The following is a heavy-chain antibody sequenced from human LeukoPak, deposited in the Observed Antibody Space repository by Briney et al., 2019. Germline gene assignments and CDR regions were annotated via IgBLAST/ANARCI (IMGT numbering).Heavy chain of an antibody. V-gene: IGHV1-46*01. D-gene: IGHD6-6*01. CDR3: ARERIAARPTDTNFDY. Sequence: ASVKVSCKASGYTFTSYYMHWVRQAPGQGLEWMGIINPSGGSTSYAQKFQGRVTMTRDTSTSTVYMELSSLRSEDTDVYYCARERIAARPTDTNFDYWGQGTLVTVSS. CDR1: GYTFTSYY. CDR2: INPSGGST. J-gene: IGHJ4*02.